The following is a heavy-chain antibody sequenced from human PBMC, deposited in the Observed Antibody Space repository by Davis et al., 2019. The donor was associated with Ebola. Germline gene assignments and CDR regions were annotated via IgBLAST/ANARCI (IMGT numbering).Heavy chain of an antibody. J-gene: IGHJ1*01. CDR1: GFTFSTYS. D-gene: IGHD2-8*01. V-gene: IGHV4-38-2*02. Sequence: ESLKISCAASGFTFSTYSINWVRQAPGKGLEWIGSIYHSGITNYSPSLKSRVTISADTSKNQFSLRLKSVTAADTAMYYCARDYVYWGQGILVTVSS. CDR2: IYHSGIT. CDR3: ARDYVY.